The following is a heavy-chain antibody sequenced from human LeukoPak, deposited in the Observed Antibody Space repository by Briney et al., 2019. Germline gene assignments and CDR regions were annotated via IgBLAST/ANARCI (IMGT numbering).Heavy chain of an antibody. J-gene: IGHJ4*02. V-gene: IGHV4-34*01. CDR3: ARSPATSWSDFDY. Sequence: SGTLSLTCAVYVESFSDHYWTWIRQPPGKGLEWIGEIHHSGSTTYRLSLKSRVTISVDRSKNQFSLKLTSVTAADTAVYYCARSPATSWSDFDYWGQGSLVTVSS. CDR2: IHHSGST. D-gene: IGHD2-2*01. CDR1: VESFSDHY.